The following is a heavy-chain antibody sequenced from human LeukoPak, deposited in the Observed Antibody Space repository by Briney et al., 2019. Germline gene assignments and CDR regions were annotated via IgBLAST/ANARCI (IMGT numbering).Heavy chain of an antibody. CDR3: ARHIEFYYYMDV. D-gene: IGHD2-21*01. Sequence: PSETLSLTCAVYGGSFSGYYWSWIRQPPGKGLEWVGNIFYSGSTNYNPSLKSRVTISVDTSKNQFSLKLSSVTAADTAVYYCARHIEFYYYMDVWGKGTTVTISS. J-gene: IGHJ6*03. CDR1: GGSFSGYY. CDR2: IFYSGST. V-gene: IGHV4-34*12.